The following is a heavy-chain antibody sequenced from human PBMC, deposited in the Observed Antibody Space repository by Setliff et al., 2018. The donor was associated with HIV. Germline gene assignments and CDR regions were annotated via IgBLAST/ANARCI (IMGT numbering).Heavy chain of an antibody. Sequence: PGGSLRLSCATSGFTFDSYSIIWVSQAPGKGLEWVSYISGLGGGTIYYADSVRGRFTISRDDAEKSVYLQMNSLRAEDTAVYYCARAGVVEGYYMDVWGKGTTVTVSS. CDR2: ISGLGGGTI. CDR1: GFTFDSYS. CDR3: ARAGVVEGYYMDV. D-gene: IGHD2-15*01. V-gene: IGHV3-48*01. J-gene: IGHJ6*03.